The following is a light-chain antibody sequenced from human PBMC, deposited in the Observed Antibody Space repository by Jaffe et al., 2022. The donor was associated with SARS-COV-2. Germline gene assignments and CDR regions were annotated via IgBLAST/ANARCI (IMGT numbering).Light chain of an antibody. Sequence: QSVLTQPPSVSGAPGQRVTISCTGSSSNIGAGYDVHWYQQLPGTAPKLLIYGNSNRPSGVPDRFSGSKSGTSASLAITGLQAEDEADYYCQSYDSSLSAQGWVFGGGTKLTVL. J-gene: IGLJ3*02. CDR3: QSYDSSLSAQGWV. V-gene: IGLV1-40*01. CDR1: SSNIGAGYD. CDR2: GNS.